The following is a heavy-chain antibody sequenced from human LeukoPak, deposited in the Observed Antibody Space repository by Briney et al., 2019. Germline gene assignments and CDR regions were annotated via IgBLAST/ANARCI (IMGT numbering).Heavy chain of an antibody. CDR2: IRGKAYGGTT. Sequence: GGPLRLSCTASGFIFGDYTMTWFRQAPGKGLEWVGLIRGKAYGGTTEYAASVRGRFTISRDDSKNIAYLQMNSLKTEDTAVYYCTRGGNWNDVTIDYWGQGTLVTVSS. CDR3: TRGGNWNDVTIDY. D-gene: IGHD1-1*01. J-gene: IGHJ4*02. CDR1: GFIFGDYT. V-gene: IGHV3-49*03.